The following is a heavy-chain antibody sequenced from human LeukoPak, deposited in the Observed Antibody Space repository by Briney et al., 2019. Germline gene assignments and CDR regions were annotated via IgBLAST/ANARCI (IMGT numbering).Heavy chain of an antibody. D-gene: IGHD1-26*01. Sequence: SQTLSLTCTVSSGSINSGDYYWSWIRQHPGKGLEWIACILYSGTTYYNPSLKSRVSMSVDRSKNQFSLSLRSVTAADTAVYYCATVSRSSLPKIDYWGQGTLVTVSS. V-gene: IGHV4-31*03. CDR3: ATVSRSSLPKIDY. CDR1: SGSINSGDYY. CDR2: ILYSGTT. J-gene: IGHJ4*02.